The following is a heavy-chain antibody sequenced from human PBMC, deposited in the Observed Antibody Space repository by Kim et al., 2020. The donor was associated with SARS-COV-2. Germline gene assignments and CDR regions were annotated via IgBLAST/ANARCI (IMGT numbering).Heavy chain of an antibody. D-gene: IGHD2-2*01. J-gene: IGHJ4*02. CDR1: GYSFTSYW. Sequence: GESLKISCKGSGYSFTSYWISWVRQMPGKGLEWMGRIDPSDSYTNYSPSFQGHVTISADKSISTAYLQWSSLKASDTAMYYCARLGGCSSTSCNPSLIDYWGQGTLVTVSS. CDR2: IDPSDSYT. CDR3: ARLGGCSSTSCNPSLIDY. V-gene: IGHV5-10-1*01.